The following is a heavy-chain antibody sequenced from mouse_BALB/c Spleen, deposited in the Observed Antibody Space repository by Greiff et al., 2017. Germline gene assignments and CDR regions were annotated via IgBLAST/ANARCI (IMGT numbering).Heavy chain of an antibody. CDR3: ARRQLGGTRDYAMDY. Sequence: VQVVESGAELARPGASVKMSCKASGYTFTSYTMHWVKQRPGQGLEWIGYINPSSGYTNYNQKFKDKATLTADKSSSTAYMQLSSLTSEDSAVYYCARRQLGGTRDYAMDYWGQGTSVTVSS. D-gene: IGHD3-2*01. V-gene: IGHV1-4*01. CDR2: INPSSGYT. CDR1: GYTFTSYT. J-gene: IGHJ4*01.